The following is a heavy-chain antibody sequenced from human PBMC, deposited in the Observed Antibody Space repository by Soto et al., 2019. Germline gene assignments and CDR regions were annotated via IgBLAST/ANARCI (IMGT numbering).Heavy chain of an antibody. CDR1: GYTFTSYG. Sequence: ASVKVSFKASGYTFTSYGISWVRQAPGQGLEWMGWISAYNGNTNYAQKLQGRVTMTTDTSTSTAYMELRSLRSDDTAVYYCARDRQQLVRRAFDYWGQGTLVTVSS. CDR3: ARDRQQLVRRAFDY. V-gene: IGHV1-18*04. J-gene: IGHJ4*02. D-gene: IGHD6-13*01. CDR2: ISAYNGNT.